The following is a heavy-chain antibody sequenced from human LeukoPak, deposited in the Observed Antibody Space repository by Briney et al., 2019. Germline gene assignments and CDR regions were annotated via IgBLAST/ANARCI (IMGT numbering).Heavy chain of an antibody. Sequence: PGGSLRLSCAASGFTFSSYAMHWVRQAPGKGLEWVAVISYDGSNKCYADSVKGRFTISRDNSKNTLYLQMNSLRAEDTAVYYCARDSGDSSGYFSYWGQGTLVTVSS. CDR3: ARDSGDSSGYFSY. CDR2: ISYDGSNK. CDR1: GFTFSSYA. J-gene: IGHJ4*02. D-gene: IGHD3-22*01. V-gene: IGHV3-30*01.